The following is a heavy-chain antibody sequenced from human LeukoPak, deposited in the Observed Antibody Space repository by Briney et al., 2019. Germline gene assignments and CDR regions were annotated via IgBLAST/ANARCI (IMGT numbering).Heavy chain of an antibody. V-gene: IGHV3-53*01. CDR2: IYSGGST. D-gene: IGHD3-22*01. CDR1: GFTFSSYS. Sequence: GGSLRLSCAASGFTFSSYSMNWVRQAPGKGLEWVSVIYSGGSTYYADSVKGRFTISRDNSKNTLYLQMNSLRAEDTAVYYCASDYYDSSGYYFDYWGQGTLVTVSS. J-gene: IGHJ4*02. CDR3: ASDYYDSSGYYFDY.